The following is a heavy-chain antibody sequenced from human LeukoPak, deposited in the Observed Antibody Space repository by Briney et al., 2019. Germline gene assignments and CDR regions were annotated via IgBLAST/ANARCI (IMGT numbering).Heavy chain of an antibody. CDR3: ARGGTTTRTFDY. CDR1: GYSFTSYW. D-gene: IGHD1-7*01. Sequence: GESLLSSSKTSGYSFTSYWIAWVRQMPGQGLEWMGIIYPDDFDTRYSPSFQGQVTISADRSINTAYLQWIDLKASDTAMYYCARGGTTTRTFDYWGQGNLGSVSS. V-gene: IGHV5-51*01. CDR2: IYPDDFDT. J-gene: IGHJ4*02.